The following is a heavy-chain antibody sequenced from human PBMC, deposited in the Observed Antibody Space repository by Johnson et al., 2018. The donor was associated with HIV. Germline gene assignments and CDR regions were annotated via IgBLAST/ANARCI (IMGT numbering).Heavy chain of an antibody. J-gene: IGHJ3*02. D-gene: IGHD1-26*01. CDR3: TVHSGERTDHDAFDI. Sequence: VESGGSLRLSCAASGFTFSSYGMHWVRQAPGKGLEWVAFIRYDGSNKYYADSVMGRFTISRDNSKNTAYLQMNSLKTEDTAVYYCTVHSGERTDHDAFDIWGQGTMVTVSS. CDR2: IRYDGSNK. V-gene: IGHV3-30*02. CDR1: GFTFSSYG.